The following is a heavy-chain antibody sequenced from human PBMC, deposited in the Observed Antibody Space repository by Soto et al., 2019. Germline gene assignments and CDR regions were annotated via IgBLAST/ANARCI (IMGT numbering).Heavy chain of an antibody. Sequence: ASETLSLTCTVSGGSISSGDYYWSWIRQPPGKGLEWIGYIYYSGSTYYNPSLKSRVTISVDTSKNQFSPKLSSVTVADTAVYYCAILGGYCSSTSCYGYYGMDVWGQGTTVTVSS. J-gene: IGHJ6*02. CDR3: AILGGYCSSTSCYGYYGMDV. CDR2: IYYSGST. CDR1: GGSISSGDYY. V-gene: IGHV4-30-4*01. D-gene: IGHD2-2*01.